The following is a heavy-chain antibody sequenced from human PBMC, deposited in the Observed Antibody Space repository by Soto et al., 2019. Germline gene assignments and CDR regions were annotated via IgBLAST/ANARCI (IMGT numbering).Heavy chain of an antibody. D-gene: IGHD6-13*01. CDR2: IYPGDSDT. J-gene: IGHJ6*02. Sequence: PGESLKISCKGSGYSFTSYWIGWVRQMPGKGLEWMGIIYPGDSDTRYSPSFQGQVTISADKSISTAYLQWSSLKASDTAMYYCARHANIARLYYYGMDVWGQGTTVTVSS. V-gene: IGHV5-51*01. CDR3: ARHANIARLYYYGMDV. CDR1: GYSFTSYW.